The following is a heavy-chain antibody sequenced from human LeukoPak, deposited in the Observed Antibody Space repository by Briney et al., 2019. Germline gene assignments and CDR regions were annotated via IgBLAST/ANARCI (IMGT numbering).Heavy chain of an antibody. D-gene: IGHD6-19*01. CDR2: IIPILGIA. Sequence: ASVKVSCKASGGTFSSYAISLVRQAPGQGLEWMGRIIPILGIANYAQKFQGRVTITADKSTSTAYMQLSSLRSEDTAVYYCAGKGSGWYLGYWGQGTLVTVSS. V-gene: IGHV1-69*04. CDR3: AGKGSGWYLGY. CDR1: GGTFSSYA. J-gene: IGHJ4*02.